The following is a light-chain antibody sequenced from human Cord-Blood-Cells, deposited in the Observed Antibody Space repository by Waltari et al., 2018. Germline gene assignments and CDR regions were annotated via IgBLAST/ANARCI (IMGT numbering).Light chain of an antibody. CDR1: SSNIGAGYD. CDR2: GNS. J-gene: IGLJ2*01. V-gene: IGLV1-40*01. CDR3: QSYDSSLREV. Sequence: QSVLTQPPSVSGAPGQRVTIPCTGSSSNIGAGYDLPWYQQLPGTAPKLLIYGNSNRPSGVPDRFSGSKSGTSASLAITGLQAEDEADYYCQSYDSSLREVFGGGTKLTVL.